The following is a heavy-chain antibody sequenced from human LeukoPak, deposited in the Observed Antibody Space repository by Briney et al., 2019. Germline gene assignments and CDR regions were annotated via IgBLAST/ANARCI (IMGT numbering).Heavy chain of an antibody. V-gene: IGHV4-30-2*01. J-gene: IGHJ4*02. CDR3: ARVMWGAEQQLVQEDY. CDR1: GGSISSGGYS. CDR2: IYHSGST. D-gene: IGHD6-13*01. Sequence: SQTLSLTCAVSGGSISSGGYSWSWIRQPPGKGLEWIGYIYHSGSTYYNPSLKSRVTISVDRSKNQFSLKLSSVTAADTAVYYCARVMWGAEQQLVQEDYWGQGTLVTVSS.